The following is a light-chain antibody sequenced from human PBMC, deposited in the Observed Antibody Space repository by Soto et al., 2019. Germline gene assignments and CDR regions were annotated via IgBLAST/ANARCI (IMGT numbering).Light chain of an antibody. CDR1: QSLSSDF. Sequence: EIVLTQFPGTLSLSPGERATLSCRASQSLSSDFLAWYQQRPGQAPRLLMYGASSRATGIPDRFSGSGSGTDFTLTISRLEPEDFAVYYCQQYGKSPPWTFGQGTKVDIK. CDR3: QQYGKSPPWT. J-gene: IGKJ1*01. V-gene: IGKV3-20*01. CDR2: GAS.